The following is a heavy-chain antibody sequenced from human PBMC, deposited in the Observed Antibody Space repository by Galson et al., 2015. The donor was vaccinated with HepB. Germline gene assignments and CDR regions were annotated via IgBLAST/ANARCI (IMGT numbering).Heavy chain of an antibody. CDR3: ARHSGYDYFDH. J-gene: IGHJ4*02. V-gene: IGHV5-10-1*01. CDR1: GYSFTNYW. D-gene: IGHD5-12*01. CDR2: INPSDSYT. Sequence: QSGAEVKKPGESLRISCTASGYSFTNYWVSWVRQMPGKGLEWMGKINPSDSYTNYSPSFHGHVTISADKSISTAYLQCSSLRASDTAMYYCARHSGYDYFDHWGQGTLVTVSS.